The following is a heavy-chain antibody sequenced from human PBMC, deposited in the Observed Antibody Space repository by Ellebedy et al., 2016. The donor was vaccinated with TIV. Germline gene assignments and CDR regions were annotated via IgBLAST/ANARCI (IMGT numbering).Heavy chain of an antibody. CDR3: ASGGASSKWFDF. Sequence: MPSETLSLTCTISDGSISGHYWSWIRQTPGTGREWSGFIHDSGTTNYNPSLKSRVTISVETSNNQFSLNLSSVTAADTAVYYCASGGASSKWFDFWGQGTLVTVSS. V-gene: IGHV4-59*11. J-gene: IGHJ5*01. CDR2: IHDSGTT. D-gene: IGHD2-2*01. CDR1: DGSISGHY.